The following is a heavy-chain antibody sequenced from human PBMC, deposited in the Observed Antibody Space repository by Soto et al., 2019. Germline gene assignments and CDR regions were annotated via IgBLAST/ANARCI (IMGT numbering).Heavy chain of an antibody. V-gene: IGHV3-30-3*01. Sequence: GGSLRLSCAASGFTFSSYAMHWVRQAPGKGLEWVAVISYDGSNKYYADPVKGRFTISRDNSKNTLYLQMNSLRAEDTVVYYCAREDTVTDGMDVWGQGTTVTVSS. J-gene: IGHJ6*02. CDR1: GFTFSSYA. CDR2: ISYDGSNK. D-gene: IGHD4-17*01. CDR3: AREDTVTDGMDV.